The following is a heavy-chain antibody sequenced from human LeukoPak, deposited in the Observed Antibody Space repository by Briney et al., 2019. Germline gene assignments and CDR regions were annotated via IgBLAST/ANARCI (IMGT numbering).Heavy chain of an antibody. CDR2: FDPEDGET. CDR3: ATDLGEFDIEGNY. CDR1: GYALTELS. Sequence: ASVKFSCKVSGYALTELSMHWVRRAPGKGLEWMGGFDPEDGETIYAQKFQGRVTMTEDTSTDTAYMELSSLRSEDTAVYYCATDLGEFDIEGNYWGQGTLVTVSS. J-gene: IGHJ4*02. D-gene: IGHD3-10*01. V-gene: IGHV1-24*01.